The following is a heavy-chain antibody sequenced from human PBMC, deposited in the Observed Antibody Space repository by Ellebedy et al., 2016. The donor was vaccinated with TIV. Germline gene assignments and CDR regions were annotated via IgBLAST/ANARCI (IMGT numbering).Heavy chain of an antibody. J-gene: IGHJ6*02. CDR1: GGSVSGYY. V-gene: IGHV4-34*01. CDR2: INDRGIT. CDR3: ARGGSYTGHYEAVSYGMDV. D-gene: IGHD1-26*01. Sequence: GSLRLXCALYGGSVSGYYWSWIRQRPGKGLEWIGEINDRGITQYNPSLKSRVTISIDTSKNQSSLKLNSVTAADTAVFYCARGGSYTGHYEAVSYGMDVWGQGTTVTVSS.